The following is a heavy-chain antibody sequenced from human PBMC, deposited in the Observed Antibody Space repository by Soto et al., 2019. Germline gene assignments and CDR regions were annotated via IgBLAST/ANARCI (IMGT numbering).Heavy chain of an antibody. CDR1: GGSISSSSYY. CDR2: IYYSGST. V-gene: IGHV4-39*01. J-gene: IGHJ4*02. Sequence: SETLSLTCTVSGGSISSSSYYWGWIRQPPGKGLERIGSIYYSGSTYYNPSLKSRVTISVDTSKIQFSPKLSSVTAADTAVYYCARHWAYWGSSRPGCIDYWGQGTLVTVSS. D-gene: IGHD3-16*02. CDR3: ARHWAYWGSSRPGCIDY.